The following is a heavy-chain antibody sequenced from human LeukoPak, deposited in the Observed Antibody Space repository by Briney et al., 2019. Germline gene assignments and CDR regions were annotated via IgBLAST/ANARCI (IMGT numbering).Heavy chain of an antibody. D-gene: IGHD3-10*01. Sequence: GGSLRLSCAASGFTFSSYWMSWVRQAPGKGLEWVSYISSSGSTMYYADSVKGRFTISRDNAKNSLYLQMNSLRAEDTAVYYCARVNLGDGEYYFDYWGQGTLVTVSS. CDR2: ISSSGSTM. CDR3: ARVNLGDGEYYFDY. V-gene: IGHV3-48*04. J-gene: IGHJ4*02. CDR1: GFTFSSYW.